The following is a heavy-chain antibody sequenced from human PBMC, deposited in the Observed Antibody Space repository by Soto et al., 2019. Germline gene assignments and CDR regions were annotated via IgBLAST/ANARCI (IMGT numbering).Heavy chain of an antibody. D-gene: IGHD6-13*01. CDR3: TRWRGSSSSWYWGFDY. J-gene: IGHJ4*02. V-gene: IGHV4-59*01. Sequence: SETLSLTCTVSGGSISTYYWTWIRQPPGKGLEWIGYVYCTGSTNYNPSLKSRLTISVDPSRNQFSLKLTSVTAADTAMYYCTRWRGSSSSWYWGFDYWGQGALVTVSS. CDR2: VYCTGST. CDR1: GGSISTYY.